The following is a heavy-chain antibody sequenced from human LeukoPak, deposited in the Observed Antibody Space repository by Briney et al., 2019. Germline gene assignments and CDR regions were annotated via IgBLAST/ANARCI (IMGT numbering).Heavy chain of an antibody. CDR3: ARHGSSGWYSLYYYYYGMDV. Sequence: PSETLSLACTASGGSISSYYWSWIRQPPGKGLERIRYIYYSGSTNYNPSLKSRVTISVDTSKNQFSLKLSSVTAADTAVYYCARHGSSGWYSLYYYYYGMDVWGQGTTVTVSS. J-gene: IGHJ6*02. D-gene: IGHD6-19*01. CDR1: GGSISSYY. CDR2: IYYSGST. V-gene: IGHV4-59*08.